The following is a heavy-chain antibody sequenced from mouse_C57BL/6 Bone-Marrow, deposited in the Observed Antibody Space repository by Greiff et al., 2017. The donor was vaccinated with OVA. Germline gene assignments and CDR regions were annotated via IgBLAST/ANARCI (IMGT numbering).Heavy chain of an antibody. V-gene: IGHV1-42*01. CDR3: ARSELGHWYFDV. CDR1: GYSFTGYY. Sequence: EVQLQQSGPELVKPGASVKISCKASGYSFTGYYMNWVKQSPEKSLEWIGEINPSTGGTTYNQKFKAKATLTVDKSSSTAYMQLKSLTSEDSAVYYCARSELGHWYFDVWGTGTTVTVSS. D-gene: IGHD4-1*01. J-gene: IGHJ1*03. CDR2: INPSTGGT.